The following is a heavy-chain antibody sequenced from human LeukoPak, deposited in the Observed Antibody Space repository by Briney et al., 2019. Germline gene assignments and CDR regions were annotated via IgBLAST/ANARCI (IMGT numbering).Heavy chain of an antibody. V-gene: IGHV3-48*03. CDR1: GFTFSSYE. CDR3: ARWRNYYYMDV. J-gene: IGHJ6*03. Sequence: GGSLRLSCAASGFTFSSYEMNWVRQAPGKGLEWVSYISSSGSTIYYADSVKGRFTISRDNAKNSLYLQMNSLRAEDTAVYYCARWRNYYYMDVWSKGTTVTISS. CDR2: ISSSGSTI.